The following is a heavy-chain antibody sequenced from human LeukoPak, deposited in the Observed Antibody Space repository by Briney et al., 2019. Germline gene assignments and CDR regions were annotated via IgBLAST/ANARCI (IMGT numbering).Heavy chain of an antibody. CDR3: ARHWMAVAPYWYFDL. CDR2: IYYSGSI. D-gene: IGHD4-23*01. Sequence: SETLSLTCTVSGGSISGYYWSWIRQPPGKGLEWIGYIYYSGSINYNPSLKSRVTISEDTSKNQFSLKLSSVTAADTAVYYCARHWMAVAPYWYFDLWGRGTLVTVSS. J-gene: IGHJ2*01. CDR1: GGSISGYY. V-gene: IGHV4-59*08.